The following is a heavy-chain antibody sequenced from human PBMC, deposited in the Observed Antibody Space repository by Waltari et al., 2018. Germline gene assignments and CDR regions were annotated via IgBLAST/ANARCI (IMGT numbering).Heavy chain of an antibody. J-gene: IGHJ4*02. CDR1: GYTFTSHS. CDR2: NQRNNGNT. CDR3: ARDYCSGDGCSLDC. Sequence: QVQLVQSGNEVMKPGASVKVSCKASGYTFTSHSITWVRQAPGQGPEWLGWNQRNNGNTKVAQKFQGRVSLTTDTSTSTDYIDLRSLTSDDTAVYYCARDYCSGDGCSLDCWGQGTLVTVSS. D-gene: IGHD2-15*01. V-gene: IGHV1-18*04.